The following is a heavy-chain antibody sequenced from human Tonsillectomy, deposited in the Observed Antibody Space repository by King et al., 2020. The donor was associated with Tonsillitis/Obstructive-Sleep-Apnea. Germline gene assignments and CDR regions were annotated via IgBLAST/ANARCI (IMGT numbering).Heavy chain of an antibody. V-gene: IGHV3-33*01. J-gene: IGHJ1*01. CDR3: ARDLRYGGNSLFQH. CDR2: IWNDGSKK. D-gene: IGHD4-23*01. Sequence: VQLVESGGGVVQPGRSLRLSCTASGFTFSGYGMHWVRQAPGKGLEWLAVIWNDGSKKYYADSVKGRFTISRDNSKNTLDLQMNSLRVEDTAVYYCARDLRYGGNSLFQHWGQGTQVTVSS. CDR1: GFTFSGYG.